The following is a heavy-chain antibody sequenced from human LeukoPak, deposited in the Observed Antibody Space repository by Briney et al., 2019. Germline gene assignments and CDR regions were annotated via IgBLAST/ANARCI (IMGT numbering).Heavy chain of an antibody. D-gene: IGHD6-13*01. CDR3: ARGRSVRIAAAANDY. Sequence: ASVKVSCKASGYTFTGYYMHWVRQAPGQGLEWMGWINPNSGGTNYAQKFQGRVTMTRDTSISTAYMELSSLRSEDTAVYYCARGRSVRIAAAANDYWGQGTLVTVSS. V-gene: IGHV1-2*02. CDR2: INPNSGGT. CDR1: GYTFTGYY. J-gene: IGHJ4*02.